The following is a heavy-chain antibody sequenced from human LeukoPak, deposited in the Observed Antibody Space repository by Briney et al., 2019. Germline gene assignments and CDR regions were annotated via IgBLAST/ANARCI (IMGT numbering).Heavy chain of an antibody. CDR1: GFPFSSYA. J-gene: IGHJ4*02. D-gene: IGHD1-1*01. Sequence: GGSLRLSCAASGFPFSSYALSWVRQAPGKGLEWVSASGVSTFYADYVKGRFTISRDNSKNSLFVQMNSLRAEDTAVYFCAKSRSGSANWALQIFDNWGQGTLVTVSS. CDR2: SGVST. V-gene: IGHV3-23*01. CDR3: AKSRSGSANWALQIFDN.